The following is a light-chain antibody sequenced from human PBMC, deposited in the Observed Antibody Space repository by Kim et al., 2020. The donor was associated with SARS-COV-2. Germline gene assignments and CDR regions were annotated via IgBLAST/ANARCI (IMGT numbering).Light chain of an antibody. J-gene: IGKJ2*01. CDR1: EGLRWY. Sequence: VGDRVTITCEASEGLRWYLAWYQQKPGNAPRLLIHSTSTLQRGVPSRFGATGTGTEFALTISGLHPDDFGTYYCQQLRTYPYTFGQGTKLEIK. CDR3: QQLRTYPYT. V-gene: IGKV1-9*01. CDR2: STS.